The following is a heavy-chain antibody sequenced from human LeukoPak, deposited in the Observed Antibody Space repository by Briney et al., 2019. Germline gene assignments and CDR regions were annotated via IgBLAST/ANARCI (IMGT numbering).Heavy chain of an antibody. V-gene: IGHV3-7*01. J-gene: IGHJ4*02. CDR1: GFTFSSYW. CDR3: AKDGLTVTTRQNYFDY. Sequence: GGSLRLSCAASGFTFSSYWMSWVRQAPGKGLEWVANIQQDGSEKYYVDSVKGRFIISRDNAKNSLYLQMNSLRAEDTAVYYCAKDGLTVTTRQNYFDYWGQGTLVTVSS. D-gene: IGHD4-17*01. CDR2: IQQDGSEK.